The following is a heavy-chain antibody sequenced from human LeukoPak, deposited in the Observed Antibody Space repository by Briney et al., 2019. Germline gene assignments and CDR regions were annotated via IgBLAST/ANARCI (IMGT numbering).Heavy chain of an antibody. CDR1: GFTFSSYG. CDR2: IKSKTDGGTT. J-gene: IGHJ4*02. D-gene: IGHD2-15*01. CDR3: TTEGAVAATFDY. V-gene: IGHV3-15*01. Sequence: GGSLRLSCAASGFTFSSYGMSWVRQAPGKGLEWVGRIKSKTDGGTTDYAAPVKGRFTISRDDSKNTLYLQMNSLKTEDTAVYYCTTEGAVAATFDYWGQGTLVTVSS.